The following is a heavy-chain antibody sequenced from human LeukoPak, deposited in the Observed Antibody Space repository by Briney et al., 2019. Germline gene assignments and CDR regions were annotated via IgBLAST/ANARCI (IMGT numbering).Heavy chain of an antibody. Sequence: ASVKVSCKASGYTFTSYYMHWVRQAPGQGLEWMGWINPNSGGTNYAQKFQGRVTMTRDTSISTAYMELSRLRSDDTAVYYCARVSIAARTGYGMDVWGQGTTVTVSS. CDR2: INPNSGGT. CDR3: ARVSIAARTGYGMDV. J-gene: IGHJ6*02. D-gene: IGHD6-6*01. V-gene: IGHV1-2*02. CDR1: GYTFTSYY.